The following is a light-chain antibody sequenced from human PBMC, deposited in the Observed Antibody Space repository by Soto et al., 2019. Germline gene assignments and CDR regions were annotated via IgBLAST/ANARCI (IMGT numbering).Light chain of an antibody. V-gene: IGKV4-1*01. J-gene: IGKJ4*01. CDR1: QSLLYSSNNKNY. Sequence: DIVMTQSPDSLAVSLGERATINCKSSQSLLYSSNNKNYLTWYQHKPGQPPKVLIYWASTRESGVPDRFSGSGSGTDFTLTISSLQAEDVAVYYCQQYYSTPSFGGGTKVDIK. CDR3: QQYYSTPS. CDR2: WAS.